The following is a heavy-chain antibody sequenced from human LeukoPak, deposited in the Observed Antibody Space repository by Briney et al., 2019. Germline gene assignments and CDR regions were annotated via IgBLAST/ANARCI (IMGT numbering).Heavy chain of an antibody. J-gene: IGHJ4*02. CDR3: ARAGYCSGCSCPYYFDY. Sequence: GGSLRLSCAASGFTFSSYSMNWVRQAPGKGLEWVSSISSSSSYIYYADSVKGRFTISRDNAKNSLYPQMNSLRAEDTAVYYCARAGYCSGCSCPYYFDYWGQGTLVTVSS. D-gene: IGHD2-15*01. CDR2: ISSSSSYI. V-gene: IGHV3-21*01. CDR1: GFTFSSYS.